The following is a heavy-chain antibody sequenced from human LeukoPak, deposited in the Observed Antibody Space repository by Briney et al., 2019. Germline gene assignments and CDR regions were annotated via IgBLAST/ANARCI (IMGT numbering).Heavy chain of an antibody. Sequence: GGSLRLSCAASGFTVGSAWMSWVRQAPGKGLEWVSGISGSGGSTYYADSVKGRFTISRDNSKNTLYLQMNSLRAEDTAVYYCAKLNTLYYYGSGSPFDYWGQGTLVTVSS. D-gene: IGHD3-10*01. CDR2: ISGSGGST. CDR3: AKLNTLYYYGSGSPFDY. J-gene: IGHJ4*02. V-gene: IGHV3-23*01. CDR1: GFTVGSAW.